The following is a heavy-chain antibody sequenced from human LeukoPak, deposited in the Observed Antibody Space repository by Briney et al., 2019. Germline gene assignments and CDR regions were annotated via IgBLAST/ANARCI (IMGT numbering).Heavy chain of an antibody. V-gene: IGHV3-7*05. Sequence: GGSLRLSCAASGFTFSNYWMTWVRQAPGKGLEWVANIKKDGGDKYYVDSVKGRFTISRDNTKNSLFLQMNSLRAEDTAMYYCATYYDSGPCKDWGQGTLVTVSP. CDR2: IKKDGGDK. J-gene: IGHJ4*02. CDR1: GFTFSNYW. D-gene: IGHD3-22*01. CDR3: ATYYDSGPCKD.